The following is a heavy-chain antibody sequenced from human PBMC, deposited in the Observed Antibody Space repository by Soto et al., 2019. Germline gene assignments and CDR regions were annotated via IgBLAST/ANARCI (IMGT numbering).Heavy chain of an antibody. J-gene: IGHJ4*02. V-gene: IGHV3-53*01. Sequence: EVQLVESGGGLIQPGGSLRLSCAVSGFTVSNNYMSWVRQAPGKGLEGVSVIYSGGYTAYGDSVKGRFTISRDNSKTPPYLKMKGLGAGARGSFYWAPRPGGGGYWGQGTLVTVSS. D-gene: IGHD3-10*01. CDR3: APRPGGGGY. CDR1: GFTVSNNY. CDR2: IYSGGYT.